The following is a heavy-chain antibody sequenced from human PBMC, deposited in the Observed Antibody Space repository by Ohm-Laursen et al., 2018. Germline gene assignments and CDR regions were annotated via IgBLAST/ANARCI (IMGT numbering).Heavy chain of an antibody. D-gene: IGHD6-13*01. CDR2: ISSSSSYI. CDR1: GFTFSSYS. CDR3: ARDKGIAAAGTYYGMDV. J-gene: IGHJ6*02. V-gene: IGHV3-21*01. Sequence: SLRLSCAASGFTFSSYSMNWVRQAPGKGLEWVSSISSSSSYIYYADSVKGRFTISRDNAKNTLYLQMNSLRAEDTAVYYCARDKGIAAAGTYYGMDVWGQGTTVTVSS.